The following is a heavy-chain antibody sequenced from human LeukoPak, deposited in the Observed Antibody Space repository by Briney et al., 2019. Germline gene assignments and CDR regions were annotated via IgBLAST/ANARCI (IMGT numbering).Heavy chain of an antibody. J-gene: IGHJ5*02. CDR1: GRTSSSYA. CDR3: ARAEYCSSTSCYLGVGWFDP. Sequence: VNVSCKASGRTSSSYAISWVRQAPGQGREWRGGIIPIFGTVDYAQKFQRRVTTTTDESTSTAYMELSSLRSEDTAVYYCARAEYCSSTSCYLGVGWFDPWGQGTLFTVS. V-gene: IGHV1-69*05. D-gene: IGHD2-2*01. CDR2: IIPIFGTV.